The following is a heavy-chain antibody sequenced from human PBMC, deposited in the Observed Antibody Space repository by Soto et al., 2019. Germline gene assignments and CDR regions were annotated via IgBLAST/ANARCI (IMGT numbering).Heavy chain of an antibody. Sequence: PGVSQRLSCAPSGYTYSTYAIRWAPHAPGKRLEWVSAIGGSASGSAGSTYSADSVRGRFTISGDNSIDRLSLQVSRLRAEDAAVYYCARRRGYGVFDAYDIWGQGAMVTVSS. J-gene: IGHJ3*02. CDR2: IGGSASGSAGST. CDR1: GYTYSTYA. V-gene: IGHV3-23*01. CDR3: ARRRGYGVFDAYDI. D-gene: IGHD2-8*01.